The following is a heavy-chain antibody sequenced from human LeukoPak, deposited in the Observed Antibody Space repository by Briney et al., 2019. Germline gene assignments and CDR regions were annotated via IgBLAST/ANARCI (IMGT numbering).Heavy chain of an antibody. Sequence: PGGSLRLSCAASGFTVSSNYMSWVRQAPGKGLEWVSVIYSGGSTYYADSVKGRFTISRDNSKNTLYLQMNSLRAEDTAVYYCAGNRILTGYYLFDYWGQGTLVTVSS. CDR2: IYSGGST. CDR1: GFTVSSNY. J-gene: IGHJ4*02. D-gene: IGHD3-9*01. CDR3: AGNRILTGYYLFDY. V-gene: IGHV3-66*01.